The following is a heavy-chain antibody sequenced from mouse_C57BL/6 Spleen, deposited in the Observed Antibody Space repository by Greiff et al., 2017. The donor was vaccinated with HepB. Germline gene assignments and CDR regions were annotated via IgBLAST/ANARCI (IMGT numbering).Heavy chain of an antibody. V-gene: IGHV1-55*01. CDR1: GYTFTSYW. CDR3: ARVHGSSYWFAY. Sequence: QVQLQQPGAELVKPGASVKMSCKASGYTFTSYWITWVKQRPGQGLEWIGDIYPGSGSTNYNEKFKSKATLTVDTSSSTAYMQLSSLTSEDSAVYYCARVHGSSYWFAYWGQGTLVTVSA. D-gene: IGHD1-1*01. J-gene: IGHJ3*01. CDR2: IYPGSGST.